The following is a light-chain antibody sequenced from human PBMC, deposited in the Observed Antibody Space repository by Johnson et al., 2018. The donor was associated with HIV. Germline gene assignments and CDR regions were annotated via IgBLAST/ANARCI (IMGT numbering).Light chain of an antibody. Sequence: QSVLTQPPSASETPGQRVTISCSGSTSNIGSNTVSWYQQLPGTAPKLLIYRNHQRPSGVPDRISGSKSGTSASLAISGLQAEDEADYYCAAWDDSLSGYYVFGTGTKLTVL. CDR2: RNH. CDR1: TSNIGSNT. J-gene: IGLJ1*01. V-gene: IGLV1-44*01. CDR3: AAWDDSLSGYYV.